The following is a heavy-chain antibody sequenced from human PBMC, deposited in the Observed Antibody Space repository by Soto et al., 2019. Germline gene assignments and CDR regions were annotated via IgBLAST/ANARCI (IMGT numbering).Heavy chain of an antibody. J-gene: IGHJ5*02. CDR3: ARVQSGYAFAH. CDR1: GYTFTSYG. D-gene: IGHD5-12*01. CDR2: ISDYNGKT. Sequence: QVQLVQSGAEVKKPGASVKVSCKASGYTFTSYGINWVRQAPGQGLEWKGWISDYNGKTHYARKIQGGVPMTTDTSTSTAYMELRSLRSDDPAAYYCARVQSGYAFAHWGQGTLVTVSS. V-gene: IGHV1-18*01.